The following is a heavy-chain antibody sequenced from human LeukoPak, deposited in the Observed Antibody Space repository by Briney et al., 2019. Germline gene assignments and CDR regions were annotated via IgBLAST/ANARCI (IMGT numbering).Heavy chain of an antibody. CDR3: ARTSIAARRANAFDI. CDR2: IYYSGSI. Sequence: PSETLSLTCTVSGASISSYYWSWIRQPPGKGLEWIGDIYYSGSIKYNPSLKSRVTISVDRSKNQFSLKLSSVTTADTAVYYCARTSIAARRANAFDIWGQGTMVTVSS. D-gene: IGHD6-6*01. CDR1: GASISSYY. V-gene: IGHV4-59*12. J-gene: IGHJ3*02.